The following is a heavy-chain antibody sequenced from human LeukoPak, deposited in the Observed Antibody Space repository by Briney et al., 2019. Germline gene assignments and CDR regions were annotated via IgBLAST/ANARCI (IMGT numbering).Heavy chain of an antibody. V-gene: IGHV3-30*18. CDR1: GFTFSSYG. Sequence: PGRSLRLSCAASGFTFSSYGMHWVRQAPGKGLEWVAVISYGGSNKYYADSVEGRFTISRDNSKNTLYLQMNSLRAEDTAVYYCAKADTAMAPPDYWGQGTLVTVS. CDR2: ISYGGSNK. CDR3: AKADTAMAPPDY. J-gene: IGHJ4*02. D-gene: IGHD5-18*01.